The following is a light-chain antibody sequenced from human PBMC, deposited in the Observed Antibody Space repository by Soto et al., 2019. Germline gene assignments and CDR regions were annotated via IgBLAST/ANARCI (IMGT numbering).Light chain of an antibody. CDR3: QRYDAWPLT. CDR2: DEF. J-gene: IGKJ4*01. Sequence: DKLMSQSPATLSVSPGERVTLSCRASQNIHNHMSWFLQKPGQTPRLLIYDEFIRAADVPARFSGSWSGTELTLTINSLQSEDFAVYYCQRYDAWPLTYGGVTKVEIK. CDR1: QNIHNH. V-gene: IGKV3-15*01.